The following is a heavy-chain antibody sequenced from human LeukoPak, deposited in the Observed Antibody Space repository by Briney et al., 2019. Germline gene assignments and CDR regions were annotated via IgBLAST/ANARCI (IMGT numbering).Heavy chain of an antibody. CDR3: ARGQYDVLTGSYYFNY. CDR2: VYNSGAT. V-gene: IGHV4-59*01. J-gene: IGHJ4*02. CDR1: GASIGSYY. Sequence: SETLSLTCTVSGASIGSYYWSWIRQAPGKGLEWIGFVYNSGATNYNPSLKSRLTISVDTAKNQFSLKLNSVTAADVAVYYCARGQYDVLTGSYYFNYWGQGTLVTVSS. D-gene: IGHD3-9*01.